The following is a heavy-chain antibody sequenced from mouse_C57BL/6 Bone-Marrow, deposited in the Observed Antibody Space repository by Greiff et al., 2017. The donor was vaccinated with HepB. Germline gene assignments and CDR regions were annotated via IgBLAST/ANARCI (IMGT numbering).Heavy chain of an antibody. CDR2: IYPRSGNT. V-gene: IGHV1-81*01. Sequence: VKLMESGAELARPGASVKLSCKASGYTFTSYGISWVKQRTGQGLEWIGEIYPRSGNTYYNEKFKGKATLTADKSSSTAYMELRSLTSEDSAVYFCARWDPGLFNYWGQGTTLTVSS. J-gene: IGHJ2*01. D-gene: IGHD4-1*01. CDR3: ARWDPGLFNY. CDR1: GYTFTSYG.